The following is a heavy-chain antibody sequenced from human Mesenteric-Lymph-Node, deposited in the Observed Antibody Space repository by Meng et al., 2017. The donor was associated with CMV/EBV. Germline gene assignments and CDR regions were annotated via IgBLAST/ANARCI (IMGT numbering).Heavy chain of an antibody. CDR1: GFTFSSYA. J-gene: IGHJ3*02. D-gene: IGHD2-15*01. V-gene: IGHV3-30*04. CDR2: ISYDGSNK. Sequence: GGSLKISCAASGFTFSSYAMHWVRQAPGKGLEWVAVISYDGSNKYYADSVKGRFTISRDNSKNTLYLQMNSLRAEDTAVYYCARECGSCYFDAFDIWGQGTMVTVSS. CDR3: ARECGSCYFDAFDI.